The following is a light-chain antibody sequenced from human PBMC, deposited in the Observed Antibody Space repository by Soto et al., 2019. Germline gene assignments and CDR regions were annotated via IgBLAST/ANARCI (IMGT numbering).Light chain of an antibody. CDR3: QQTYSLPPVT. J-gene: IGKJ5*01. CDR1: QTISKY. Sequence: DIQMTQSPASLTASVGDRVTITCRASQTISKYLSWYQQKPGKAPKLLIYAASNLHSGVPSRFIGSESGTDFTLTISSLQPEDFATYYCQQTYSLPPVTFGQGTRLE. V-gene: IGKV1-39*01. CDR2: AAS.